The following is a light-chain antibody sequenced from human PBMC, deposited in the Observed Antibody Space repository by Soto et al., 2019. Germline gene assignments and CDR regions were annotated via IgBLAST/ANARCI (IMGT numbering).Light chain of an antibody. J-gene: IGKJ2*01. CDR3: LQYNNWLSYT. CDR1: QSVSSN. CDR2: GAS. Sequence: EIVMTQSPATLSVSPGERATLSCRASQSVSSNLAWYQLKPGQAPRLLIYGASTRATGIPTRFSGSGSGTEFTLTISSLQSEDFAVNYSLQYNNWLSYTVSQGTTLEIK. V-gene: IGKV3-15*01.